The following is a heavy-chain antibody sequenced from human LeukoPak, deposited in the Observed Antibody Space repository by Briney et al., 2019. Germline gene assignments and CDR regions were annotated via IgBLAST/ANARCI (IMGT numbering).Heavy chain of an antibody. V-gene: IGHV4-34*01. Sequence: TPSETLSLTCAVYGGSFSGYYWSWIRQPPGKGLEWIGEINHSGSTNYNPSLKSRVTISVDTSKNQFSLKLSSVTAADTAVYYCARGYQLLYTSANFDYWGQGTLVTVSS. J-gene: IGHJ4*02. D-gene: IGHD2-2*02. CDR2: INHSGST. CDR1: GGSFSGYY. CDR3: ARGYQLLYTSANFDY.